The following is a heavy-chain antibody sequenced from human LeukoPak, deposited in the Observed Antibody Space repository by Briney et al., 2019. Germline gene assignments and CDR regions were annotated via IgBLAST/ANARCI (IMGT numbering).Heavy chain of an antibody. CDR1: GGSISSYY. CDR2: IHYSGST. CDR3: ARHILGGFDP. V-gene: IGHV4-59*08. Sequence: SETLSLTCTVSGGSISSYYWSWSRQPPGKGLEWIGYIHYSGSTNYNPSLKSRVTISVDTSNNHFSLKLSSVAAEDTAVYFCARHILGGFDPWGQGTLVTVSS. J-gene: IGHJ5*02. D-gene: IGHD3-10*01.